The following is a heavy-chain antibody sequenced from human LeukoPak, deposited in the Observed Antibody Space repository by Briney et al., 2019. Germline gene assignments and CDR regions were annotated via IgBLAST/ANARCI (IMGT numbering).Heavy chain of an antibody. CDR2: VNWNSGST. D-gene: IGHD6-6*01. Sequence: GGSLRLSCVVSGITVSNYGMSWVRQAPGKGLEWVSSVNWNSGSTAYADSVKGRFTVSRDNAKKSVYLQMDSLRPDDTALYYCTKDAGVGSSSPSFYFYMDAWGKGTTVSVSS. CDR3: TKDAGVGSSSPSFYFYMDA. J-gene: IGHJ6*03. CDR1: GITVSNYG. V-gene: IGHV3-20*04.